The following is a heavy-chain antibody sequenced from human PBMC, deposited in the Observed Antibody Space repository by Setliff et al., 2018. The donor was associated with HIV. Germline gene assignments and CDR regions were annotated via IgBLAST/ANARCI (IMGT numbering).Heavy chain of an antibody. CDR2: IYYSGST. CDR3: ARIFGDQGYYYGMDV. V-gene: IGHV4-59*01. D-gene: IGHD3-3*01. CDR1: GGSISSYY. Sequence: SETLSLTCTVSGGSISSYYWSWIRQPPGKGLEWIGHIYYSGSTNYNPSLKSRVTISVDTSKNQFSLKLSSVIAADTAVYYCARIFGDQGYYYGMDVWGQGTTVTVS. J-gene: IGHJ6*02.